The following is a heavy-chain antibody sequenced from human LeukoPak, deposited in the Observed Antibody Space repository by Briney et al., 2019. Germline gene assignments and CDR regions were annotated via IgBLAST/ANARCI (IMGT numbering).Heavy chain of an antibody. CDR2: IPSSGDGT. D-gene: IGHD5-12*01. V-gene: IGHV3-23*01. CDR1: GFTFRNYA. Sequence: GGSLRLSCAASGFTFRNYAMTWVRQAPGKGLEWVSSIPSSGDGTYYADSVKGRFTISRDNSKNMLNLQMNSLRAEDTAVYYCARRTSGAFDFWDQGTLVTVSS. J-gene: IGHJ4*02. CDR3: ARRTSGAFDF.